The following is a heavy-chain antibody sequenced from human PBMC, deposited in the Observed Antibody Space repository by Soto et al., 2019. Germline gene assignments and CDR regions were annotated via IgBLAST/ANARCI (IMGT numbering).Heavy chain of an antibody. CDR2: INPSGGST. CDR1: GYTFTSYY. Sequence: ASVKVSCKASGYTFTSYYMHWVRQAPGQGLEWVGIINPSGGSTSYAQKFQGRVTMTRDTSTSTVYMELSSLRSEDTAVYYCASHYGGNSANYYYYGMDVWGQGTTVTVSS. CDR3: ASHYGGNSANYYYYGMDV. D-gene: IGHD4-17*01. V-gene: IGHV1-46*01. J-gene: IGHJ6*02.